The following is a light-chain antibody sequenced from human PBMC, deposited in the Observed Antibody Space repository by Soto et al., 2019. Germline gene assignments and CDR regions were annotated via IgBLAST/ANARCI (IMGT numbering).Light chain of an antibody. J-gene: IGLJ3*02. V-gene: IGLV6-57*01. Sequence: NFMLTQPHSVSESTGKTVIISCTRISGSIASNYVQWYQQRPGSSPTTVIYEDNQRPSGVPDRFSGSIDSSSNSASLTISGLETEDEADYFCQSYDATNQVFGGGTTVTVL. CDR3: QSYDATNQV. CDR1: SGSIASNY. CDR2: EDN.